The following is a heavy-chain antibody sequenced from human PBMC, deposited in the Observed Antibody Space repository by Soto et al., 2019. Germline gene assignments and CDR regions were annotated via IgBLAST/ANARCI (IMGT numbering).Heavy chain of an antibody. Sequence: QVQLQESGPGLVKPSQTLSLTCTVSGDSVSGGDSYWSWIRQPPGKALEWIGYTSFSGYTSYSPSLKSRVTISVDMSKSKSSLRLTSVTAADTAIYYCVRGGNPYHYAASGPGTFDKWGQGTLVSVSS. J-gene: IGHJ4*02. CDR2: TSFSGYT. CDR1: GDSVSGGDSY. D-gene: IGHD3-10*01. V-gene: IGHV4-30-4*01. CDR3: VRGGNPYHYAASGPGTFDK.